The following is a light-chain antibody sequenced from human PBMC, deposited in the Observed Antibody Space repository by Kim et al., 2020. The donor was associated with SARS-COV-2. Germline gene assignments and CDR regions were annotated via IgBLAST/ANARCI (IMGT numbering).Light chain of an antibody. CDR1: ESISTY. V-gene: IGKV1-39*01. Sequence: ASVGDRVTITCRASESISTYINWYQQKPGFAPKLLIYDASTLQSGVPSRFSGSGSGTEFTLAISGLQVEDFATYFCQQSFSSPRTFGQGTKVDIK. CDR3: QQSFSSPRT. J-gene: IGKJ1*01. CDR2: DAS.